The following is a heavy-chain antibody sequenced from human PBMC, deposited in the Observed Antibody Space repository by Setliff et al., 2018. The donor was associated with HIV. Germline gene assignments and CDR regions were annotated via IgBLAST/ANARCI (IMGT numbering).Heavy chain of an antibody. V-gene: IGHV3-11*04. CDR3: ARAGVVEGYYYYYYMDV. Sequence: GGSLRLSCTASGFTFSDYYMSWVRQAPGKGLEWVSYISGLGGGTIYYADSVRGRFTISRDDAEKSVYLQMNSLRAEDTAVYYCARAGVVEGYYYYYYMDVWGKGTTVTVSS. D-gene: IGHD2-15*01. CDR1: GFTFSDYY. CDR2: ISGLGGGTI. J-gene: IGHJ6*03.